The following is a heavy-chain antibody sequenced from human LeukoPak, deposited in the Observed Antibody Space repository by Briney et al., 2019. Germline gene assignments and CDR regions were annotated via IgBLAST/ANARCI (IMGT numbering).Heavy chain of an antibody. CDR1: GFTFSIYA. V-gene: IGHV3-30-3*01. J-gene: IGHJ4*02. CDR2: ISSDGSNK. Sequence: SGGSLRLSCAASGFTFSIYAMHWVRQAPGKGLEWVAFISSDGSNKYYADSVKGRFTISRDNSKNTLYLQMNSLGDEDTAVYYCDPHDSSSHFRGQGTLVTVSS. CDR3: DPHDSSSHF. D-gene: IGHD6-6*01.